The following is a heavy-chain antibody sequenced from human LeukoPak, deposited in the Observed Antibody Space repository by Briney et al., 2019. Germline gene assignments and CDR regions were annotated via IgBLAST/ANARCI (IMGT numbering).Heavy chain of an antibody. V-gene: IGHV3-53*01. CDR3: AKESGYYAPGRADY. J-gene: IGHJ4*02. Sequence: PGGSLRLSCVASGFTVSTNYMGWVRQAPGKGLEWVSVIYSGGSTHYADSVKGRFTISRDNSKNTLYLQMNSLRAEDTAVYYCAKESGYYAPGRADYWGQGTLVTVSS. D-gene: IGHD3-3*01. CDR2: IYSGGST. CDR1: GFTVSTNY.